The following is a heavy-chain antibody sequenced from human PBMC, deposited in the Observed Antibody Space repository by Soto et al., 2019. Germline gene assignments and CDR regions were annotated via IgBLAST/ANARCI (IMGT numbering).Heavy chain of an antibody. CDR1: GFTFSSHS. D-gene: IGHD5-18*01. CDR2: ISRSSSDK. V-gene: IGHV3-48*01. Sequence: PGGSLRLSCAASGFTFSSHSMNWVRQAPGKGLEWVSYISRSSSDKYYADSMKGRFTISRDNAKNSLYVQMNSLRAEDTAYYCAGEVSERGYSMDDWGQGTLVTVSS. J-gene: IGHJ4*02. CDR3: AGEVSERGYSMDD.